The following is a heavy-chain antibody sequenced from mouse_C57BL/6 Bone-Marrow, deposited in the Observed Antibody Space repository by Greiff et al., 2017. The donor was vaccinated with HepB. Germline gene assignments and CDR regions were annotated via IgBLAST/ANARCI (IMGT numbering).Heavy chain of an antibody. V-gene: IGHV1-69*01. CDR2: LDPPDSYT. J-gene: IGHJ4*01. Sequence: QVQLQQPGAELVMPGASVKLSCKASGYNFTSDCMHWVKQRPGQGLEWIGELDPPDSYTKYNQKFKGKSTLTVDKSSSTSYMHLSSLSSDDSAVYYFARWGDCWGQGTSVTVSS. CDR1: GYNFTSDC. CDR3: ARWGDC.